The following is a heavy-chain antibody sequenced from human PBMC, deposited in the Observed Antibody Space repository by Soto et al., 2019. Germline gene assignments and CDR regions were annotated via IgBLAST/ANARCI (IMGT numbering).Heavy chain of an antibody. J-gene: IGHJ6*02. V-gene: IGHV3-33*01. CDR2: IWYDGINK. D-gene: IGHD2-15*01. Sequence: ESGGGVVQPGRSLRLSCAASGFTLSNNGMHWVRQAPGKGLEWVAVIWYDGINKYYADSVKGRFIISRDNSKNTVYLQMNSLRAEDTAVYYCARDRVQMVDGLDVWGQGTTVTVSS. CDR1: GFTLSNNG. CDR3: ARDRVQMVDGLDV.